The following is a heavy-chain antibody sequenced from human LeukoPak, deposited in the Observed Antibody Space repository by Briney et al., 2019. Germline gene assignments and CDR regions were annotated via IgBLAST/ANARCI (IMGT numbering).Heavy chain of an antibody. J-gene: IGHJ4*02. CDR2: IWYDGSNK. CDR1: GFTFSSYG. Sequence: PGRSLRLSCAASGFTFSSYGMHWVRQAPGKGLEWVAVIWYDGSNKYYADSVKGRFTISRDNSKNTLYLQMNSLRAEDTAVYYWARDSIGFVVEGGKETLVTVPS. V-gene: IGHV3-33*01. D-gene: IGHD2-15*01. CDR3: ARDSIGFVVE.